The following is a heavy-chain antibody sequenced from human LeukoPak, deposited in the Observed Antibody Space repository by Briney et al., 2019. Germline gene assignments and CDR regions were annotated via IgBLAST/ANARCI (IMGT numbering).Heavy chain of an antibody. D-gene: IGHD1-7*01. CDR3: ARDLTGTGVDY. V-gene: IGHV3-11*01. J-gene: IGHJ4*02. Sequence: PGGSLRLSCAASRFNFIDYYMTWIRQAPGKGLEWVSSISSSGTTIDYADSVKGRFTISRDNRKKLLYLQMNSLRVEDTAVYYCARDLTGTGVDYWGQGTLVTVSS. CDR2: ISSSGTTI. CDR1: RFNFIDYY.